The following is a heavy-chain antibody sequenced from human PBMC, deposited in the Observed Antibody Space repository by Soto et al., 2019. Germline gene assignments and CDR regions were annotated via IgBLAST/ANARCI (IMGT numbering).Heavy chain of an antibody. D-gene: IGHD1-1*01. Sequence: SVKVSCKASGFTFTSSAVQWVRQARGQRLEWIGWIVVGSGNTNYAQKFQERVTITRDMSTSTAYMELSSLRSEDTAVYYCARGIVTGSEYNYYYYGMDVWGQGTTVTVSS. CDR1: GFTFTSSA. J-gene: IGHJ6*02. V-gene: IGHV1-58*01. CDR2: IVVGSGNT. CDR3: ARGIVTGSEYNYYYYGMDV.